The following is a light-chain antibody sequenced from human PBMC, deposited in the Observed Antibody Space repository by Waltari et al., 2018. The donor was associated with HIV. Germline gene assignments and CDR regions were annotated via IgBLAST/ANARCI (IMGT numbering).Light chain of an antibody. CDR3: QQSYSTPWT. CDR1: QTISSY. J-gene: IGKJ1*01. Sequence: DIQMTQSPSSLSASVGDRVTIACRASQTISSYLSWYQQKPENAPKLLIYAASSLQSGVPSRFRGSGSGTDFTLTISSLQPEDFATYYCQQSYSTPWTFGQGTKVEIK. V-gene: IGKV1-39*01. CDR2: AAS.